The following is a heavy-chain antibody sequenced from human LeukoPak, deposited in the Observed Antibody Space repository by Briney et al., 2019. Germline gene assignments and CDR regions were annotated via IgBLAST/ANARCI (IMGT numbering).Heavy chain of an antibody. CDR1: GFTFDDYG. CDR2: IKQDGSEK. V-gene: IGHV3-7*01. CDR3: ARDRVTGDFDY. J-gene: IGHJ4*02. Sequence: PGGSLRLSCAASGFTFDDYGMSWVRQAPGKGLEWVANIKQDGSEKYYVDSVKGRFTISRDNAKNSLYLQMNSLRAEDTAVYYCARDRVTGDFDYWGQGTLVTVSS. D-gene: IGHD2-21*02.